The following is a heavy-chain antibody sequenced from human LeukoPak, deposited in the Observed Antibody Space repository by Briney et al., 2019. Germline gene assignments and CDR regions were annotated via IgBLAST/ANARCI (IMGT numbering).Heavy chain of an antibody. Sequence: GGSLRLSCTVSGFTVSTNSMSWVRQTPGKGLERVSFIYSGGSTHYSDSVKGRFTISRDNSKNTLYLQMNSLRAEDTAVYYCARRAGDYSHPYDYWGQGTLVTVSS. D-gene: IGHD3-22*01. CDR3: ARRAGDYSHPYDY. V-gene: IGHV3-53*01. CDR1: GFTVSTNS. CDR2: IYSGGST. J-gene: IGHJ4*02.